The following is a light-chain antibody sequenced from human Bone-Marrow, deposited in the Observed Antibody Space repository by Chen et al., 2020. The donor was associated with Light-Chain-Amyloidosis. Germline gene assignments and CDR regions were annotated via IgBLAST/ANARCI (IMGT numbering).Light chain of an antibody. J-gene: IGLJ2*01. V-gene: IGLV1-40*01. Sequence: QSVLTQPPSVAGAPGQRVTISCTGSSSTIGAGFDVHWYQRLPGTAPKLLIYANTTRPSGVPDRFSGSKSGTSASRAIAGLQAEDEADYYCQSYDNSLSGSRVFGGGTKLTVL. CDR3: QSYDNSLSGSRV. CDR1: SSTIGAGFD. CDR2: ANT.